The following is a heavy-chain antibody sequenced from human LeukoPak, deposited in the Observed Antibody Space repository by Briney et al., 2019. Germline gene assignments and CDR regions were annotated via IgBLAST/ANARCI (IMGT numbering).Heavy chain of an antibody. V-gene: IGHV3-30*03. CDR1: GFTFSSYS. CDR3: AREAHAWLAYDY. CDR2: ISYDGSNK. Sequence: PGGSLRLSCAASGFTFSSYSMNWVRQAPGKVLEWVAVISYDGSNKYYADSVKGRFTISRDNSKNTLYLQMNSLRAEDTAVYYCAREAHAWLAYDYWGQGTLVTVSS. J-gene: IGHJ4*02. D-gene: IGHD6-19*01.